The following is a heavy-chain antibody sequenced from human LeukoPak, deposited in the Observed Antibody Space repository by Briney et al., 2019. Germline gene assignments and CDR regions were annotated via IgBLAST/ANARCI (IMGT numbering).Heavy chain of an antibody. Sequence: SETLSLTCTVSGGSISSYYWSWIRQPAGKGLEWIGRIYTSGSTNYNPSLKSRVTMSVDTSKNQFSLKLSSVTAADTAVYYCARGNIVATNPPRYFDYWGQGTLVTVSS. V-gene: IGHV4-4*07. CDR3: ARGNIVATNPPRYFDY. J-gene: IGHJ4*02. CDR1: GGSISSYY. CDR2: IYTSGST. D-gene: IGHD5-12*01.